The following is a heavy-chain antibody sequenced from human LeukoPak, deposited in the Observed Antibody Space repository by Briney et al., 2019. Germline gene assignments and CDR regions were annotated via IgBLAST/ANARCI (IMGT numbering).Heavy chain of an antibody. Sequence: PSETLSLTCTVSSGSISSGDYYWGWVRQPPGEGLEWIASINYSGTTFYNPSLKSRVTISVGTSENQFSLKLSSVSAADTALYYCARRRSGKNWFDPWGQGTLVTVSS. CDR2: INYSGTT. CDR3: ARRRSGKNWFDP. V-gene: IGHV4-39*01. D-gene: IGHD3-10*01. CDR1: SGSISSGDYY. J-gene: IGHJ5*02.